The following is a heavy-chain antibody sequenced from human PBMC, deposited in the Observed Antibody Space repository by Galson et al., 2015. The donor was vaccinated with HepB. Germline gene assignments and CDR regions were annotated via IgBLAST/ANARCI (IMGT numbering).Heavy chain of an antibody. CDR2: INHSGST. CDR1: GGSFSGYY. J-gene: IGHJ4*02. CDR3: ARGRGRGGRGYCSSTSCYTMLAAAGYFDY. Sequence: TLSLTCAVYGGSFSGYYWSWIRQPPGNGLEWIGEINHSGSTNYNPSLKSRVTISVDTSKNQFSLKLSSVTAADTAVYYCARGRGRGGRGYCSSTSCYTMLAAAGYFDYWGQGTLVTVSS. V-gene: IGHV4-34*01. D-gene: IGHD2-2*02.